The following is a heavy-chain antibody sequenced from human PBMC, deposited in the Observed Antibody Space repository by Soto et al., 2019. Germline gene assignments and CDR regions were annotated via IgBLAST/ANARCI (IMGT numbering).Heavy chain of an antibody. CDR2: ISSDGDIT. D-gene: IGHD3-9*01. CDR3: LTVSTFYDILTGYYSTNFFDP. CDR1: GFTFSEYS. V-gene: IGHV3-64D*06. J-gene: IGHJ5*02. Sequence: GGSLRLSCSASGFTFSEYSMHWVRQAPGKGLQYVSTISSDGDITYYADSVKGRFTISRDNSKNTLYLQMNSLRPEDTAVYYCLTVSTFYDILTGYYSTNFFDPWGQAPLLTVSS.